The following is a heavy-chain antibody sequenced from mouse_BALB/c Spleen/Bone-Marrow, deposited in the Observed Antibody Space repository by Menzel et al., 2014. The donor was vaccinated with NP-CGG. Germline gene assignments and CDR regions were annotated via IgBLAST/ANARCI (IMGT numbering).Heavy chain of an antibody. J-gene: IGHJ2*01. D-gene: IGHD3-3*01. Sequence: DLVKPGASVNLSCKASGYTFTSYWINWIKQRPRQGLEWIGRIAPVSAGTYYNEMFKGRATLTVVTSSSTAYIQLSSLSSDDSAVYFCARGGLHYFDYWGQGTLSQSPQ. V-gene: IGHV1S41*01. CDR3: ARGGLHYFDY. CDR1: GYTFTSYW. CDR2: IAPVSAGT.